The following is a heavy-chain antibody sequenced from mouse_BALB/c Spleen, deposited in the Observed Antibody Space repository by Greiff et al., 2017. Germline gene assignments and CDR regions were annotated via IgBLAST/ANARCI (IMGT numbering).Heavy chain of an antibody. CDR2: IYPGSGST. CDR1: GYTFTSYW. CDR3: TRERKGFAY. V-gene: IGHV1S22*01. Sequence: LQQPGSELVRPGASVKLSCKASGYTFTSYWMHWVKQRPGQGLEWIGNIYPGSGSTNYDEKFKSKATLTVDTSSSTAYMQLSSLTSEDSAVYYCTRERKGFAYWGQGTLVTVSA. J-gene: IGHJ3*01.